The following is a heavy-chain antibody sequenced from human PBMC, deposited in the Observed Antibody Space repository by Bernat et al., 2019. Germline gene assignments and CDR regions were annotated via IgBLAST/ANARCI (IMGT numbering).Heavy chain of an antibody. J-gene: IGHJ4*02. D-gene: IGHD3-22*01. Sequence: EVQLLESGGGLVQPGGSLRLSCAASGFTFSSYAMSWVRQAPGKGLEWVSAISGSGGSTYYADSVKGRFTISRDNSKNTLYLQMNSLRAEDTAVYYCAKELHYYVSSGYSPLDYWGQGTRVTVSS. CDR3: AKELHYYVSSGYSPLDY. CDR1: GFTFSSYA. CDR2: ISGSGGST. V-gene: IGHV3-23*01.